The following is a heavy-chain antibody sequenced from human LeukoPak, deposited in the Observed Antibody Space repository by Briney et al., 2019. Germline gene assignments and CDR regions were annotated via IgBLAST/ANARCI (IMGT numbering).Heavy chain of an antibody. CDR2: IWYDGSNK. Sequence: GGSLRLSCAASGFTFSSYGMHWVRQAPGKGLEWVAVIWYDGSNKYYADSAKGRFTISRDNSKNTLYLQMNSLRAEDTAVYYCARGLRGSGSSRRDYNWFDPWGQGTLVTVSS. V-gene: IGHV3-33*01. D-gene: IGHD3-10*01. CDR3: ARGLRGSGSSRRDYNWFDP. J-gene: IGHJ5*02. CDR1: GFTFSSYG.